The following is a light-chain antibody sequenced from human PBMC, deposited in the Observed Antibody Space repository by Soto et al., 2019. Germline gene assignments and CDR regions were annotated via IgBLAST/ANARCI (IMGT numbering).Light chain of an antibody. CDR1: QSVSSN. V-gene: IGKV3-15*01. Sequence: EIVMTQSPATLSVSPGERVTLSCRASQSVSSNLAWYQQKPGQAPSLLIFGASTRVTGIPARFSGSGSGTEFTLTISSLQSEDFAIYYCQQYNNGLPVTFGQGTKLEIK. CDR2: GAS. J-gene: IGKJ2*01. CDR3: QQYNNGLPVT.